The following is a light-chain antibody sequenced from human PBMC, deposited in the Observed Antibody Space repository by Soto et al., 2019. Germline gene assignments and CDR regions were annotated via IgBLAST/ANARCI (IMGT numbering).Light chain of an antibody. CDR3: CSYTSSSIRV. Sequence: QSALTQPASVSGSPGQSITISCTGTSSDVGGYNHVSWYQQHPGKAPKLIIYEVRNRPSGVSNRLSGSKSGNTASLTISGLQADDEADYYSCSYTSSSIRVFGGGTKLTVL. V-gene: IGLV2-14*01. J-gene: IGLJ3*02. CDR2: EVR. CDR1: SSDVGGYNH.